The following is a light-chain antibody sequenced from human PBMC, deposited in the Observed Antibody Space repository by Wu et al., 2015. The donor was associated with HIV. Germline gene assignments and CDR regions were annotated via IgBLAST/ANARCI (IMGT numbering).Light chain of an antibody. J-gene: IGKJ3*01. V-gene: IGKV3-20*01. CDR1: QSVSSSY. CDR3: QQYGSSPPT. CDR2: GAS. Sequence: EIVLTQSPGTLSLSPGERATLSCRASQSVSSSYLAWYQQKPGQAPRLLIYGASSRATGIPDRFSGSGSGTDFTLTISRLEPEDFAVYYCQQYGSSPPTFGPWDQVDI.